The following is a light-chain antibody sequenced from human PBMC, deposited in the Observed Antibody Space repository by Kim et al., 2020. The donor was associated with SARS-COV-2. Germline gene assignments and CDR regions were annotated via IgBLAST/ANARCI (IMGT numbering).Light chain of an antibody. J-gene: IGLJ2*01. Sequence: ASVSWSPGQSITISCTGASSDVVSWYQHHPGEAPKLFIFEVNKRPSQISNRFSGSKSGNTASLTIAGLQAEDEANYYCCSYEGTVVFGGGTKLTVL. CDR2: EVN. CDR3: CSYEGTVV. CDR1: SSDVV. V-gene: IGLV2-23*02.